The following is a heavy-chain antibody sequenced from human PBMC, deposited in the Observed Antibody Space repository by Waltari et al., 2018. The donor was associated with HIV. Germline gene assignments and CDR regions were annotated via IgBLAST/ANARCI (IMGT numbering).Heavy chain of an antibody. D-gene: IGHD2-2*01. Sequence: QVQLQESGPALVKPSETLSLNCTVSGDSIDSGDYFWSWVRQSPGKGLEWVGYIFTSGTTNTSPSLKSRLTLSLEKSKRQFSLTMRSVTAADTGVYYCARGVRHQSMSSYYFDQWGQGALVVVSS. CDR3: ARGVRHQSMSSYYFDQ. CDR1: GDSIDSGDYF. J-gene: IGHJ4*02. CDR2: IFTSGTT. V-gene: IGHV4-30-4*01.